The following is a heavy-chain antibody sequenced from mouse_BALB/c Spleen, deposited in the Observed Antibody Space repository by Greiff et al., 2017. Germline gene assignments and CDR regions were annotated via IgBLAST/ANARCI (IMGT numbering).Heavy chain of an antibody. J-gene: IGHJ4*01. CDR1: GYTFTSYV. V-gene: IGHV1-14*01. CDR3: AKGSTMMTGDAMDY. CDR2: INPYNDGT. D-gene: IGHD2-4*01. Sequence: VQLQPSGPELVKPGASVKMSCKASGYTFTSYVMHWVKQKPGQGLEWIGYINPYNDGTKYNEKFKGKATLTSDKSSSTAYMELSSLTAEDSAVYYGAKGSTMMTGDAMDYWGQGTSVTVSS.